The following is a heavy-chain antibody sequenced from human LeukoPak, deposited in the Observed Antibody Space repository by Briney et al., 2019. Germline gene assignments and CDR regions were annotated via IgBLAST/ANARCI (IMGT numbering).Heavy chain of an antibody. J-gene: IGHJ1*01. V-gene: IGHV4-59*01. CDR2: IYYSGST. CDR3: ARGGWYPESFEH. CDR1: GGSISSYY. Sequence: SETLSLTCTVSGGSISSYYWNWIRQPPGKGLEWIGYIYYSGSTNYNPSLKSRVTISVDTSKNQFSLKLSSVTAADTAVYYCARGGWYPESFEHWGQGALVTVSS. D-gene: IGHD6-19*01.